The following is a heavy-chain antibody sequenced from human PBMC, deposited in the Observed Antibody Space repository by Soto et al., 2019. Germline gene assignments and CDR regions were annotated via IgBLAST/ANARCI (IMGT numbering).Heavy chain of an antibody. J-gene: IGHJ6*02. CDR1: GFTFSTYA. D-gene: IGHD6-6*01. CDR3: AKYPSGISSSSNYGMDV. V-gene: IGHV3-23*01. Sequence: PEGSLRLSCAAAGFTFSTYAMSWVRQAPGKGLEWVSSISGSGGSTYYADSVKGRFTISRDNSKNTLYLQMNSLRAEDTAVYYCAKYPSGISSSSNYGMDVWGQGTTVTVSS. CDR2: ISGSGGST.